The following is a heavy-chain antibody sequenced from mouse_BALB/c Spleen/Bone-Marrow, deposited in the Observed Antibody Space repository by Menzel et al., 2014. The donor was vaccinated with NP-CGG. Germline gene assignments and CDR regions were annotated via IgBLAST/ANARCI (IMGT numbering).Heavy chain of an antibody. D-gene: IGHD2-1*01. CDR1: GYTFXSYY. CDR2: INPSNGGT. J-gene: IGHJ2*01. Sequence: VKLMESGAELVKPGASVKLSCKASGYTFXSYYMYWVKQRPGQGLEWIGEINPSNGGTNFNEKFKSKATLTVDKSSSKAYIQLSSLTSEDSAVYYCTRWYYGNYFDYWGQGTTLTVSS. V-gene: IGHV1S81*02. CDR3: TRWYYGNYFDY.